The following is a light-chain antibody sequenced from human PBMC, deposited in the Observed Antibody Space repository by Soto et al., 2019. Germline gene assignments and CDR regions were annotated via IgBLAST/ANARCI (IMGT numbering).Light chain of an antibody. J-gene: IGKJ2*02. CDR2: ETS. CDR1: HDIKKY. V-gene: IGKV1-33*01. CDR3: QQYDHLPCT. Sequence: DIQLTQSPSSLSASVGDRLTITCQASHDIKKYLNWFQQKPGKAPKLLIYETSNLETGVPSRFSGSGSGTDFTLTIISLQPEDIATYVCQQYDHLPCTFSQGTTLEL.